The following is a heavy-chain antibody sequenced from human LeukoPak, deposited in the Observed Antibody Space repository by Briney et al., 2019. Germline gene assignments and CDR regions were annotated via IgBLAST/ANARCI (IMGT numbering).Heavy chain of an antibody. V-gene: IGHV4-59*01. CDR1: GASLSSYY. D-gene: IGHD3-3*01. Sequence: SETLSLTCTVSGASLSSYYWGWIRQSPGKGLEWLGYISDTGKTDYNPSLKSRGNLSLDTSKKQFSLRLTSVIVADTAVYYCVPGYYAPFVNWGQGTLVSDCS. CDR3: VPGYYAPFVN. CDR2: ISDTGKT. J-gene: IGHJ4*02.